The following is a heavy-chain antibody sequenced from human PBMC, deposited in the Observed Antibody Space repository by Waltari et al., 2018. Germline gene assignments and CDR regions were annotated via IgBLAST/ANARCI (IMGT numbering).Heavy chain of an antibody. CDR3: AKSALAVAGSHFQY. CDR1: GFVFSTYG. J-gene: IGHJ1*01. CDR2: IAYDGTTK. Sequence: QVQLVESGGGVVQPGGSLRLSCAASGFVFSTYGMRWLRQGPVKGLEWVAFIAYDGTTKYFADSVQGRFAISRDDSKNTVSLPMSNLRPDDTAVYYCAKSALAVAGSHFQYWGQGTRVTVSS. D-gene: IGHD6-19*01. V-gene: IGHV3-30*02.